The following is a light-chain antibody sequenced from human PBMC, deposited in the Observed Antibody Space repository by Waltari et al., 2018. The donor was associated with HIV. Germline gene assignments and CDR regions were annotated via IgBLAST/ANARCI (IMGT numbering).Light chain of an antibody. CDR1: QSVRIN. CDR2: DTS. CDR3: HEYNKWPFT. Sequence: EAVMTQSPATLSVSPGARATLSCKASQSVRINLAWYQQKPGQAPRFLIYDTSTRATGVPARFSGSGSGTEFTLTISSLQSEDFAIYYCHEYNKWPFTFGPGTKVEIK. V-gene: IGKV3-15*01. J-gene: IGKJ3*01.